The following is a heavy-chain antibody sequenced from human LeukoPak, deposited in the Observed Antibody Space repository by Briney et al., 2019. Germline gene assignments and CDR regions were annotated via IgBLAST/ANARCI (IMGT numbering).Heavy chain of an antibody. Sequence: ALVKVSCKVSGYTLTKLSMHWVRQIPGKGLEWMGGFDPEDGGTLYAQKFQGRVTMTEDSSTDTASMELSSLRSEDTAVYYCASLTNPLYDLLTGDRHFDYWGQGTLVTVSS. V-gene: IGHV1-24*01. CDR1: GYTLTKLS. D-gene: IGHD3-9*01. CDR3: ASLTNPLYDLLTGDRHFDY. J-gene: IGHJ4*02. CDR2: FDPEDGGT.